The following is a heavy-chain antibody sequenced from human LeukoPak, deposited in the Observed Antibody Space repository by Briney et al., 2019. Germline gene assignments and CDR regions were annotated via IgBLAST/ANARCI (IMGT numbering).Heavy chain of an antibody. CDR1: GFTFSNVW. V-gene: IGHV3-15*01. Sequence: PGGSMRLSCVASGFTFSNVWMAWVRQAPGKGLEWVGRIRSKIDGGTTDYAAPVKGRITISRDDSKGTLYLQMNSLRIEDTAVYYCTTDLPPWGQGSLVTVSS. CDR3: TTDLPP. CDR2: IRSKIDGGTT. J-gene: IGHJ5*02.